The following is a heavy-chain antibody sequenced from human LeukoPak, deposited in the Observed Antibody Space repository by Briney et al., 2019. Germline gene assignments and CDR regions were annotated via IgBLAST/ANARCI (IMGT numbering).Heavy chain of an antibody. CDR2: INTHNGDT. V-gene: IGHV1-2*02. CDR3: ARGGYSSSLIYYYYGMDV. D-gene: IGHD6-13*01. CDR1: GYTFTDYF. Sequence: ASVKVSCKTSGYTFTDYFMHWERQAPGQGLEWMGWINTHNGDTNYAQKFQGRVTMTRDTSISTAYMELSSLRSEDTAVYYCARGGYSSSLIYYYYGMDVWGQGTTVTVSS. J-gene: IGHJ6*02.